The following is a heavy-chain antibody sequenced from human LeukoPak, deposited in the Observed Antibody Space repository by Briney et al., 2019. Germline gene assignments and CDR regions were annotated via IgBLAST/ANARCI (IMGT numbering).Heavy chain of an antibody. CDR1: GFTFSSYG. J-gene: IGHJ6*03. Sequence: GGSLRLSCAASGFTFSSYGMHWVRQAPGKGLEWVAFISYDGSDKYYVDSVKGRFTISRDDSKNTLYLQMNSLRAEDTAVYYCARERRGYYMAVWGKGTAVTISS. V-gene: IGHV3-30*02. D-gene: IGHD3-10*01. CDR2: ISYDGSDK. CDR3: ARERRGYYMAV.